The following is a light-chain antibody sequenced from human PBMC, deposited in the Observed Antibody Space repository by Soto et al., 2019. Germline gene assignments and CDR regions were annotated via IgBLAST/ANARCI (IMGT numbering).Light chain of an antibody. J-gene: IGKJ1*01. V-gene: IGKV1-39*01. CDR1: QSISSY. CDR3: QQSYSTPRT. CDR2: AAS. Sequence: DIQMTQSPSSLSASVRDRVTITCRASQSISSYLNWYQQKPGKAPKLLISAASSLQSGVPSRFSGSGSWTDFTLTISSLQPEDFATYFCQQSYSTPRTFGQGTKVEIK.